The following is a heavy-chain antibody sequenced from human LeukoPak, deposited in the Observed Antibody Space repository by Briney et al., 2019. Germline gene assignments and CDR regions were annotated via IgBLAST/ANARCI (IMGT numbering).Heavy chain of an antibody. CDR2: ISHNSSYI. J-gene: IGHJ3*02. V-gene: IGHV3-21*01. D-gene: IGHD2-2*01. CDR1: GFIFGSYV. CDR3: ARDVRSSTSFPHAFDI. Sequence: GGSLRLSCTGSGFIFGSYVMSRVRQAPGKGLEWVSCISHNSSYIFYADSLKGRFTISRDNAKNSLYLQMNSLRAEDTAVYYCARDVRSSTSFPHAFDIRGQGTMVTVSS.